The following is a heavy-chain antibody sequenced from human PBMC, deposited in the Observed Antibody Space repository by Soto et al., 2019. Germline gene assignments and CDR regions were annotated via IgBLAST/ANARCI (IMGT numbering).Heavy chain of an antibody. CDR1: GYTFTSYG. CDR2: ISAYNGNT. CDR3: AREPGTRYSYYYYGMDV. Sequence: ASVKVSCKASGYTFTSYGISWVRQAPGQGLEWMGWISAYNGNTNYAQKLQGRVTMTTDTSTSTAYMELRSPRSDDTAVYYCAREPGTRYSYYYYGMDVWGQGTTVTVSS. D-gene: IGHD1-1*01. J-gene: IGHJ6*02. V-gene: IGHV1-18*01.